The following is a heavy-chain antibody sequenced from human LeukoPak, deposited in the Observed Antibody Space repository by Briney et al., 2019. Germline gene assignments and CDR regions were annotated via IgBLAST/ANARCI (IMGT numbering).Heavy chain of an antibody. CDR3: ARYCSSTSCPAYYYYGMDV. J-gene: IGHJ6*02. V-gene: IGHV4-39*01. CDR2: IYYSGST. CDR1: GGSISSSSYY. Sequence: SETLSLTCTVSGGSISSSSYYWGWIRQPPGKGLVWIGSIYYSGSTYYNPSLKSRVTISVDTSKNQFSLKLSSVTAADTAVYYCARYCSSTSCPAYYYYGMDVWGQGTTVTVSS. D-gene: IGHD2-2*01.